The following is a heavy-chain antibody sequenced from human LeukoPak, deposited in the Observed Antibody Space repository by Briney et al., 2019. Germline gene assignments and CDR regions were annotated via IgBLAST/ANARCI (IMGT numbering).Heavy chain of an antibody. CDR1: GGSISSSNW. CDR2: IYHSGRT. CDR3: ARGRWNTGMVSPYYFDY. Sequence: SETLSLTCAVSGGSISSSNWWSWIRQPPGKGLEWIGEIYHSGRTNYNPSLKSRLTMSVDTSKNQFSLKLSSVTAADTAVYYCARGRWNTGMVSPYYFDYWGQGTLVTVSS. D-gene: IGHD5-18*01. V-gene: IGHV4-4*02. J-gene: IGHJ4*02.